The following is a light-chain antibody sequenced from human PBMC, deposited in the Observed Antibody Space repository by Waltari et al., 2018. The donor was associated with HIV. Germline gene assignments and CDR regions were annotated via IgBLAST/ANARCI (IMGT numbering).Light chain of an antibody. V-gene: IGLV3-25*03. CDR3: QSVESSGSRV. CDR2: KEN. CDR1: AFPNQY. Sequence: SYELTQPPSVSASPGQTARITCSGDAFPNQYVYWYQQRPGQAPVLVIYKENERPSGIPERFSGSSSGTTVTLTISGVQAEDEADYYCQSVESSGSRVFGGGTKLTVL. J-gene: IGLJ3*02.